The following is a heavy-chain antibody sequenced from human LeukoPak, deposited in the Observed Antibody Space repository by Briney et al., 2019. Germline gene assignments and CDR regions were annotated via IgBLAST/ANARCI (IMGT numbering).Heavy chain of an antibody. CDR1: GFTFTDYG. J-gene: IGHJ4*02. Sequence: GGSLRLSCAASGFTFTDYGMSWVRQVPGKGLEWVAFIRYDANIEYYADSVKGRFTISRDNSKNTLFLQMNSLRAVDTAVYYCAKGGSSSWDFFDYWGQGTLVTVSS. CDR2: IRYDANIE. D-gene: IGHD6-13*01. CDR3: AKGGSSSWDFFDY. V-gene: IGHV3-30*02.